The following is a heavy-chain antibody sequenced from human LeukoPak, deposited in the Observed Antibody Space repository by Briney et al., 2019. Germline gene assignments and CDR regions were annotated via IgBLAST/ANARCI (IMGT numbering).Heavy chain of an antibody. Sequence: PSGTLSLTCAVSGGSILSTNWRSWVRQPPGRGLEWIGEVHLSGASNYNPSLKSRVNMSIDKSRNQLSLELTSVTAADTAMYYCARESGAFSPFGFWGQGTLVTVSS. V-gene: IGHV4-4*02. CDR1: GGSILSTNW. CDR3: ARESGAFSPFGF. CDR2: VHLSGAS. D-gene: IGHD1-26*01. J-gene: IGHJ1*01.